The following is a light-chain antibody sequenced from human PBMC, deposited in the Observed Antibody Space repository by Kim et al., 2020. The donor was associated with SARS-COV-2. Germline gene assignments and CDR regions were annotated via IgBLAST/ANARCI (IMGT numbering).Light chain of an antibody. CDR2: DAS. J-gene: IGKJ4*01. CDR3: QQRRNWAPRLN. CDR1: QGVSSY. Sequence: PGECATLACRAGQGVSSYLAWYQQKPGEAPRLLIYDASNRATGIPARFSGSGSGTDCTLTISSLEPEDFAVDYCQQRRNWAPRLNFGGGTKVDIK. V-gene: IGKV3-11*01.